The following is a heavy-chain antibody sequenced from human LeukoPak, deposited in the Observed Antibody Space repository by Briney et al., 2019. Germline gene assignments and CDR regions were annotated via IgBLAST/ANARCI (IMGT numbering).Heavy chain of an antibody. Sequence: GASVKVSCKASGYTFTSYGISWVRQAPGQGLEWMGWISAYNGNTNYAQKLQGRVTMTTDTSTSTAYMELRSLRSDDTAVYYCARLGYSSSSRSWFDPWAQGTLVTVSS. D-gene: IGHD6-6*01. CDR2: ISAYNGNT. CDR1: GYTFTSYG. CDR3: ARLGYSSSSRSWFDP. J-gene: IGHJ5*02. V-gene: IGHV1-18*01.